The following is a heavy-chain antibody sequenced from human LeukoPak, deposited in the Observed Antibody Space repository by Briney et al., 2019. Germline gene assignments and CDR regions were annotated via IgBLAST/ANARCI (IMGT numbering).Heavy chain of an antibody. CDR2: ISSSSSTI. D-gene: IGHD4-23*01. CDR3: ARGGRGEGWYLIFAY. Sequence: GGSLRLSCTASGFTFSSYTMNWVRQAPGKGLEWVSYISSSSSTIYYADSVKGRFTISRDNAKDSLYLQMNSLRAEDTAVYFCARGGRGEGWYLIFAYWGQESLVTVSS. V-gene: IGHV3-48*04. CDR1: GFTFSSYT. J-gene: IGHJ4*02.